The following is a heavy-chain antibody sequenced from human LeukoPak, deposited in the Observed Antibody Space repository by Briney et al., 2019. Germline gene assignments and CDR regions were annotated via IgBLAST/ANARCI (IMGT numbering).Heavy chain of an antibody. CDR1: GFTFSSYS. V-gene: IGHV3-30-3*01. CDR3: ARESPRLHYFDY. CDR2: ISYDGNNK. D-gene: IGHD5-12*01. Sequence: GGSLGLSCSASGFTFSSYSMHWVRQAPGKGLEWVAVISYDGNNKYYADSVKGRFTISRDNSRNTLYLQMNSLRAEDTAVYYCARESPRLHYFDYWGQGTLVTVSS. J-gene: IGHJ4*02.